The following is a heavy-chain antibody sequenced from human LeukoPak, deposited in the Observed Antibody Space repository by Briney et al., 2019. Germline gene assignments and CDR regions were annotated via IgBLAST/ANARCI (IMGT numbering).Heavy chain of an antibody. CDR1: GYTFTSYY. V-gene: IGHV1-46*01. J-gene: IGHJ4*02. Sequence: ASVKVSCKASGYTFTSYYMHWVRQAPGQGLEWMGIINPSGGSTSYAQKFQGRVTMTRDMSTSTVYMELSSLRSEDTAVYYCARGHPYTVTTSVFSRYFDYRGQGTLVTVSS. D-gene: IGHD4-17*01. CDR2: INPSGGST. CDR3: ARGHPYTVTTSVFSRYFDY.